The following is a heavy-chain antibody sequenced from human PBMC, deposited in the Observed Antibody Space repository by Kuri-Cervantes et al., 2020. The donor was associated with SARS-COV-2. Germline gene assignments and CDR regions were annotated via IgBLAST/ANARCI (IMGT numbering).Heavy chain of an antibody. Sequence: SGYTFTGYYMHWVRQAPGQGLEWMGWINPNSGGTNYAQKFQGRVTMTRDTSISTAYMELSRLRSDDTAVYYCARAYRYYDFWSGSDAFDIWGQGTMVTVSS. CDR1: GYTFTGYY. D-gene: IGHD3-3*01. J-gene: IGHJ3*02. CDR3: ARAYRYYDFWSGSDAFDI. V-gene: IGHV1-2*02. CDR2: INPNSGGT.